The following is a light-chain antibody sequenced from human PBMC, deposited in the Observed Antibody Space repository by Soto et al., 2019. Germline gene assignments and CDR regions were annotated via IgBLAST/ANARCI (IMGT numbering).Light chain of an antibody. CDR2: DVS. V-gene: IGLV2-14*01. CDR3: SSYTSSSIFWV. Sequence: QSVLTQPASVSGSPGQSITISCTGTSSDVGGYNYVSWYQQHPGKAPKLMIYDVSNRPSGVSNRFSGSKSGNTASLTISGLQAEDEADYYCSSYTSSSIFWVFGGGTKL. J-gene: IGLJ3*02. CDR1: SSDVGGYNY.